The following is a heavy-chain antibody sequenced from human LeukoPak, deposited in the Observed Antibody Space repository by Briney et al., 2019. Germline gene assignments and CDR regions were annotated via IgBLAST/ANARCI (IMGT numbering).Heavy chain of an antibody. J-gene: IGHJ4*02. V-gene: IGHV3-30-3*01. CDR1: GFTFSNYA. CDR3: ARRYCSSTSCTLDY. Sequence: PGGSLRLSCAASGFTFSNYAMHWVRQAPGKGLEWVAVISYDGSNKYYADSVKGRFTISRDNAKNSLYLQMNSLRAEDTAVYYCARRYCSSTSCTLDYWGQGTLVTVSS. D-gene: IGHD2-2*01. CDR2: ISYDGSNK.